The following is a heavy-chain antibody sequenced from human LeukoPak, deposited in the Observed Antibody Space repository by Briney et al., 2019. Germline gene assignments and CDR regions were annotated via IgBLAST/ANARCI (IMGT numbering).Heavy chain of an antibody. CDR1: GGSISSGDYY. J-gene: IGHJ4*02. CDR3: ARVGIAVVPAASY. V-gene: IGHV4-30-4*08. Sequence: ASQTLSLTCTVSGGSISSGDYYWSWIRQPPGKGLEWIGYIYYSGSTYYNPSLKSRVTISVDTSKNQFSLKLSSVTAADTAVYYCARVGIAVVPAASYWGQGTLVTVSS. D-gene: IGHD2-2*01. CDR2: IYYSGST.